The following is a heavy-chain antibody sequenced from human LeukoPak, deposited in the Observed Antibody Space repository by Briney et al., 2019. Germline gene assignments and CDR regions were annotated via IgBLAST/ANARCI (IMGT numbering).Heavy chain of an antibody. V-gene: IGHV4-61*02. CDR2: IYTSGST. Sequence: PSETLSLTCTVSGGSISSSSYYWSWIRQPAGRGLEWIGRIYTSGSTNYNPSLKSRVTMSVDTSKNQFSLKLSSVTAADTAVYYCARDATGGQWLDPIELWGQGTMVTVSS. CDR3: ARDATGGQWLDPIEL. CDR1: GGSISSSSYY. D-gene: IGHD6-19*01. J-gene: IGHJ3*01.